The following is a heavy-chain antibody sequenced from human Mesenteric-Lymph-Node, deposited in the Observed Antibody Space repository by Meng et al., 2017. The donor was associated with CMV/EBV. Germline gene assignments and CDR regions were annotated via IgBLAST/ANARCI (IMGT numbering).Heavy chain of an antibody. Sequence: KASGYTFTSYSMNWVRQAPGQGLEWMGWINTNTGNPTYAQGFTGRFVFSLDTSVSTAYLQISSLKAEDTAVYYCARVSATIDLGIDYWGQGTLVTVSS. J-gene: IGHJ4*02. D-gene: IGHD5-12*01. CDR3: ARVSATIDLGIDY. CDR2: INTNTGNP. V-gene: IGHV7-4-1*02. CDR1: GYTFTSYS.